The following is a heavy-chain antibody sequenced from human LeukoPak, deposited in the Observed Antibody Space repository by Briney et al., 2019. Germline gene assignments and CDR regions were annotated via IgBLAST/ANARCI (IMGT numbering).Heavy chain of an antibody. V-gene: IGHV1-18*01. Sequence: ASVKVSCKASGYTFTTYGISWVRQAPGQRLEWMGWISVYNGHTKYAQKLQDRVTMTTDTSTNTAYMELRSLRSDDTAVYYCASFCGGGGCSHNWFAPGGRGPRVTVPS. CDR3: ASFCGGGGCSHNWFAP. J-gene: IGHJ5*02. D-gene: IGHD2-15*01. CDR1: GYTFTTYG. CDR2: ISVYNGHT.